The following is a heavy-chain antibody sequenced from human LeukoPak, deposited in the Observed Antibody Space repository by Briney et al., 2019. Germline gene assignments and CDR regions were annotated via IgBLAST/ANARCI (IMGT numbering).Heavy chain of an antibody. CDR2: IYSGGST. Sequence: KAGGSLRLSCAASGFTVSSNYMSWVRQAPGKGLEWVSVIYSGGSTYYADSVKGRFTISRDNSKNTLYLQLNSLRAEDTAVYYCARDPPYDFWSAQGAFDIWGQGTMVTVSS. D-gene: IGHD3-3*01. CDR3: ARDPPYDFWSAQGAFDI. CDR1: GFTVSSNY. V-gene: IGHV3-66*02. J-gene: IGHJ3*02.